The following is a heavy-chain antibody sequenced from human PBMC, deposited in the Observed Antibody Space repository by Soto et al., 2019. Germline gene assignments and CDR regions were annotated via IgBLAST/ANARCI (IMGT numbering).Heavy chain of an antibody. J-gene: IGHJ4*02. V-gene: IGHV4-59*12. CDR2: IYYSGNT. CDR1: GGSISPFY. Sequence: SETLSLTYTVSGGSISPFYWSWLRQPPGKGLEWIGYIYYSGNTSYNPSLESRFIISRDNSKNTVYLQMNSLRAEDTAFYYCAKDSISDRETFNFDSWGQGTLVTV. D-gene: IGHD1-26*01. CDR3: AKDSISDRETFNFDS.